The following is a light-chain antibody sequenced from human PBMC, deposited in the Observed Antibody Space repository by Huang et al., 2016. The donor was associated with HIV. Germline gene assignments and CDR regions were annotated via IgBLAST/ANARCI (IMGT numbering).Light chain of an antibody. V-gene: IGKV3-20*01. J-gene: IGKJ2*01. CDR1: QTISSSY. CDR2: GSS. CDR3: QQYGGSALYT. Sequence: EIVLTQSPGTLSLSPGEGATLSYRASQTISSSYLAWYQQKPGQAPRLLIYGSSSRAAGIPDRFSGSGSGTDFTLTISRLEPEDFAVYYCQQYGGSALYTFGQGTRLEIK.